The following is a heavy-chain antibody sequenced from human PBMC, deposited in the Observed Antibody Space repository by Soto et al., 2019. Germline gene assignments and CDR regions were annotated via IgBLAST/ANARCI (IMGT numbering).Heavy chain of an antibody. CDR2: ISYDGSNK. V-gene: IGHV3-30*18. CDR1: GFTFSSYG. CDR3: AKDRGYSYGEHDY. J-gene: IGHJ4*02. D-gene: IGHD5-18*01. Sequence: GGSLRLSCAASGFTFSSYGMHWVRQAPGKGLEWVAVISYDGSNKYYADSVKGRFTISRDNSKNTLYLQMNSLRAEDTAVYYCAKDRGYSYGEHDYWGQGTLVTVSS.